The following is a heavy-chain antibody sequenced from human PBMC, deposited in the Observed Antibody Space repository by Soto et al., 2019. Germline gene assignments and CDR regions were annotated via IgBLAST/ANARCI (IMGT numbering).Heavy chain of an antibody. D-gene: IGHD3-3*01. V-gene: IGHV3-21*01. Sequence: ESGGGLVKPGGSLRLSCAASGFTFSSYSMNWVRQAPGKGLEWVSSISSSSSYIYYADSVKGRFTISRDNAKNSLYLQMNSLRDEDTAVYYCASDEAYYDFWSGYYSDAFDIWGQGTMVTVSS. J-gene: IGHJ3*02. CDR2: ISSSSSYI. CDR1: GFTFSSYS. CDR3: ASDEAYYDFWSGYYSDAFDI.